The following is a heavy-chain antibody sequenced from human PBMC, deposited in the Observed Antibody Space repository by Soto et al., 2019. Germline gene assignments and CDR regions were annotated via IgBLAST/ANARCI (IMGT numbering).Heavy chain of an antibody. D-gene: IGHD3-9*01. Sequence: GSLRLSCAASGFTFSSFGMNWVRQAPGMGLDWVSYIGSSSSPIYYADSVKGRFTISRDNAKNSLYLQMNSLRDDDTAVYYCARDVDDILTGLSDAFDIWGQGTMVTVSS. V-gene: IGHV3-48*02. J-gene: IGHJ3*02. CDR2: IGSSSSPI. CDR1: GFTFSSFG. CDR3: ARDVDDILTGLSDAFDI.